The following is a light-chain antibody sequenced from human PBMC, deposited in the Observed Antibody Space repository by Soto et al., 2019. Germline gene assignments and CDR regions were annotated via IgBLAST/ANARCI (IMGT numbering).Light chain of an antibody. Sequence: IVLTQSPVTLSLSPGERATLPCRAIQSLSSSYFAWYQHKPGQGPRLLIYGAFTRATGIPDRFSGSGSATDFTLTISRLEPEDSAVYYCQHYDSSPPYTFGQGTRLEN. CDR2: GAF. V-gene: IGKV3-20*01. CDR3: QHYDSSPPYT. CDR1: QSLSSSY. J-gene: IGKJ5*01.